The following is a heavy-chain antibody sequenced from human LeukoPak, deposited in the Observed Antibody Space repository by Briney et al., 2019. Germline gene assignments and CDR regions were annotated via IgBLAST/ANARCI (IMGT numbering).Heavy chain of an antibody. V-gene: IGHV3-21*01. J-gene: IGHJ3*01. CDR2: ISSSSSYI. D-gene: IGHD3-10*01. CDR1: GFTFSSYS. CDR3: ARDSSLLISWFGLAV. Sequence: GGSLRLSCAASGFTFSSYSMNWVRQAPGKGLEWVSSISSSSSYIYYAVSVKGRFTISRDNAKNSLYLQMNSLRAEDTAVYYCARDSSLLISWFGLAVWGQGTMVTVSS.